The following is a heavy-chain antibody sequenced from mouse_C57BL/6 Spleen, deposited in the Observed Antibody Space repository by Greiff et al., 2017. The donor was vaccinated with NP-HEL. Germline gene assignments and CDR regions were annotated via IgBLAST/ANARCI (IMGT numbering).Heavy chain of an antibody. D-gene: IGHD2-2*01. Sequence: QVQLQQSGAELMKPGASVKLSCKATGYTFTGYWIEWVKQRPGHGLEWIGEILPGSGSTNYNEKFKGKATFTADTSSNTAYMQLSSLTTEDSAIYYCATKGAYGYGQVFAYWGQGTLVTVSA. CDR3: ATKGAYGYGQVFAY. CDR2: ILPGSGST. CDR1: GYTFTGYW. J-gene: IGHJ3*01. V-gene: IGHV1-9*01.